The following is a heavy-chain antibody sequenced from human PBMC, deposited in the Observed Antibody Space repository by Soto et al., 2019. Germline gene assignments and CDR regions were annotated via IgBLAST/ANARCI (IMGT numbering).Heavy chain of an antibody. J-gene: IGHJ4*02. CDR1: GYTFTSYY. Sequence: GASVKVSCKASGYTFTSYYMHWVRQATGQGLEWMGWMNPNSGNTGYAQKFQGRVTMTRNTSISTAYMELSSLRSEDTAVYYCARTDYDFWSGYYPVGYWGQGTLVTVSS. CDR2: MNPNSGNT. D-gene: IGHD3-3*01. V-gene: IGHV1-8*02. CDR3: ARTDYDFWSGYYPVGY.